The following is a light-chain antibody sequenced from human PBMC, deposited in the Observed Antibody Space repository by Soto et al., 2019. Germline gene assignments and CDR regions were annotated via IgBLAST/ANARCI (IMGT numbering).Light chain of an antibody. CDR3: CSYAGSSTWV. V-gene: IGLV2-23*01. CDR2: EGS. Sequence: QSALTQPASVSGSPGQSITISCTGTSSDVGSYNLVSWYHQNPGKAPKLMIYEGSKRPSGVSNRFSGSKSGNTASLTISGLQAEDEADYYCCSYAGSSTWVFGGGTKVTVL. CDR1: SSDVGSYNL. J-gene: IGLJ3*02.